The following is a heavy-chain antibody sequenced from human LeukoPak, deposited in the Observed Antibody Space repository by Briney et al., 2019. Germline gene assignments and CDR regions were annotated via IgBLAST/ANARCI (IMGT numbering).Heavy chain of an antibody. CDR3: AKDRRLRLRGDILYY. CDR1: GFTFDDYA. V-gene: IGHV3-9*01. CDR2: ISWNSGSI. Sequence: GRSLRLSCAASGFTFDDYAMHWVRQAPGKGLEWVSGISWNSGSIGYADSVKGRFTISRDNAKNSLYLQMNSLRAEDTALYYCAKDRRLRLRGDILYYWVQGTLVTVSS. J-gene: IGHJ4*02. D-gene: IGHD5-12*01.